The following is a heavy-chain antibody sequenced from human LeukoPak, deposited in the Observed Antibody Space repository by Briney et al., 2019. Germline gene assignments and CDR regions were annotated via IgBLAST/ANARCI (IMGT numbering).Heavy chain of an antibody. J-gene: IGHJ6*03. CDR3: ARVGYCTHGVCYSMDV. CDR2: INPNSGGP. V-gene: IGHV1-2*02. Sequence: ASVKVSCKASGYTFTGHYIHWVRQAPGQGFKWMGWINPNSGGPNYAQKFQGRVTMTRDTSISTAYMELSRLRSDDTAVYYCARVGYCTHGVCYSMDVWGKGTTVTVSS. CDR1: GYTFTGHY. D-gene: IGHD2-8*01.